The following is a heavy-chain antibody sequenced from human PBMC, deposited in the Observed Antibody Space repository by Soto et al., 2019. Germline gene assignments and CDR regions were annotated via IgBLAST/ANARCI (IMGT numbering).Heavy chain of an antibody. V-gene: IGHV1-8*01. CDR2: MNPGSGYT. Sequence: ASVKASCKAXGYSITNKAVSLPRQAPGQGLEWILLMNPGSGYTWYAQKFQGRVTMTRDISIATAYMELMSLRSDDPAIYYCARMATFGSLNLFESWGQGTLVTVSS. CDR3: ARMATFGSLNLFES. J-gene: IGHJ5*01. D-gene: IGHD3-10*01. CDR1: GYSITNKA.